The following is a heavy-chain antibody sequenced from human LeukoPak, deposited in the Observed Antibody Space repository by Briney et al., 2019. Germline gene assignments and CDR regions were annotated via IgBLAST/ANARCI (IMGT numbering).Heavy chain of an antibody. CDR1: GFTFSSYG. CDR3: AKDAGRSTAIDY. D-gene: IGHD4-17*01. CDR2: ISYDGSNK. Sequence: GGSLRLSCAASGFTFSSYGMHWVRQAPGKGLEWVAVISYDGSNKYYADSVKGRFTISRDNSKNTLYLQMNSLRAEDTAVYYCAKDAGRSTAIDYWGQGTLVTVSS. V-gene: IGHV3-30*18. J-gene: IGHJ4*02.